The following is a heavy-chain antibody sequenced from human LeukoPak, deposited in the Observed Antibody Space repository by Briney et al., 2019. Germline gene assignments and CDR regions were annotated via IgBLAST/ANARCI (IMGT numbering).Heavy chain of an antibody. J-gene: IGHJ4*02. V-gene: IGHV3-21*01. Sequence: GGSLRLSCAASGFTFSSYSMNWVRQAPGKGLEWVSSISTSSSYIYYADSVKGRFTISRDNAKNSLYLQMNSLRAEDTAVYYCGRGFVLVPAAIPDYWGPGTLVTVSS. D-gene: IGHD2-2*01. CDR2: ISTSSSYI. CDR1: GFTFSSYS. CDR3: GRGFVLVPAAIPDY.